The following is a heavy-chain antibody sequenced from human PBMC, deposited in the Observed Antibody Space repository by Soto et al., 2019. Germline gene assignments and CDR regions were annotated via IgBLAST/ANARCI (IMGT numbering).Heavy chain of an antibody. D-gene: IGHD4-17*01. CDR2: ISYDGSNK. Sequence: GGSLRLSCAASGFTFSSYGMHWVRQAPGKGLEWVAVISYDGSNKYYADSVKGRFTISRDNSKNTLYLQMNSLRAEDTAVYYCAKDGLTTVTKYYYYGMDVWGQGTTVTVSS. J-gene: IGHJ6*02. CDR3: AKDGLTTVTKYYYYGMDV. CDR1: GFTFSSYG. V-gene: IGHV3-30*18.